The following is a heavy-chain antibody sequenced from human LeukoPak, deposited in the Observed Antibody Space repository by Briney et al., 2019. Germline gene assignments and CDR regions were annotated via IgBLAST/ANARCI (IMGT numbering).Heavy chain of an antibody. CDR1: GYTFTGYY. V-gene: IGHV1-2*02. Sequence: ASVKVSCKASGYTFTGYYMHWVRQAPGQGLEWMGWINPNSGGTNYAQKLRGRVTMTRDTSIRTAYMELSRLRSDDTAVYYCARSTRLVVPGAHGWFDPWGQGTLVTVSS. J-gene: IGHJ5*02. D-gene: IGHD2-2*01. CDR3: ARSTRLVVPGAHGWFDP. CDR2: INPNSGGT.